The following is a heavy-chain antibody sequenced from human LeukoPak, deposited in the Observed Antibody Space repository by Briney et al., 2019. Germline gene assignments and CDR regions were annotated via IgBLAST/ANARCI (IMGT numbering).Heavy chain of an antibody. CDR3: ARGDYYGSPKVVAA. J-gene: IGHJ5*02. V-gene: IGHV1-2*02. CDR2: INPNSGDT. D-gene: IGHD3-10*01. CDR1: GYTFTDYY. Sequence: EASVKVSCKASGYTFTDYYINWVRQAPGQGLEWIGWINPNSGDTNYAQKFQDRVTMTRDTSISTAYIKLNFLRSDDTAVFYCARGDYYGSPKVVAAWGQGTLVTVSS.